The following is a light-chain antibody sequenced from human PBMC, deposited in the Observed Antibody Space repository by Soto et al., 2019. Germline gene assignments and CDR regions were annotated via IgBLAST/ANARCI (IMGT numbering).Light chain of an antibody. V-gene: IGKV3-20*01. Sequence: EVGLTHSPENQALSQGVGATHSLRASQSVSSRLAWYQQKPGQAPRLLISGASSRATGIPDRFSGSGSGTDFTLTISRLEPEDFALYYCQQYVTSAITFGQGTRLEIK. CDR1: QSVSSR. CDR3: QQYVTSAIT. J-gene: IGKJ5*01. CDR2: GAS.